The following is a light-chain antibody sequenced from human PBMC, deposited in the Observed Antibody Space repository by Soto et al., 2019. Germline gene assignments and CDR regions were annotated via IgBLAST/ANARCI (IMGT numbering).Light chain of an antibody. J-gene: IGKJ2*01. Sequence: DIPMTQSPSSLSASVGDRVTISCQASQDITNYLNWYQQKPGKAPKLLIYGAYNLETGVPSRFSGSGSGTDFTFTISSLQPEDFAAYYCQQYDNLPYTFGQGTKLEIK. CDR1: QDITNY. V-gene: IGKV1-33*01. CDR2: GAY. CDR3: QQYDNLPYT.